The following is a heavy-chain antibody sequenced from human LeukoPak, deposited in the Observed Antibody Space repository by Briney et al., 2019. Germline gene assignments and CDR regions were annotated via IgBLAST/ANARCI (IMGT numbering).Heavy chain of an antibody. Sequence: SETLSLTCTGSGDSISGYYWSWIRQPPGKGLEYIGYVYYSGATNSNPSLKSRVTISLDTSKNQFSLKLNSVTAADTAVYYCAKYGNYLVDWGQGTLVTVSS. J-gene: IGHJ4*02. D-gene: IGHD2/OR15-2a*01. CDR1: GDSISGYY. V-gene: IGHV4-59*01. CDR2: VYYSGAT. CDR3: AKYGNYLVD.